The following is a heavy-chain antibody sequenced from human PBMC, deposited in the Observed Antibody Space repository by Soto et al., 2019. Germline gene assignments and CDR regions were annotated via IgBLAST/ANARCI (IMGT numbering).Heavy chain of an antibody. Sequence: SETLSLTCTVSGGSISSYYWSWIRQPPGKGLEWIGYIYYSGSTNYNPSLKSRVTISVDTSKNQFSLKLSSVTAADTAVYYCARHGSAAGTLGYYYYYMDVWGKGTTVTVSS. J-gene: IGHJ6*03. CDR2: IYYSGST. CDR1: GGSISSYY. CDR3: ARHGSAAGTLGYYYYYMDV. D-gene: IGHD6-13*01. V-gene: IGHV4-59*08.